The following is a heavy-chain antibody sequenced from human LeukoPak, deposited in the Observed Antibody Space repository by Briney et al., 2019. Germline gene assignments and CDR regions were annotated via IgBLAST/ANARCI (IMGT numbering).Heavy chain of an antibody. CDR1: GYTFSSYY. CDR3: ARDHVMTMVTTPYYFDY. J-gene: IGHJ4*02. V-gene: IGHV1-46*01. D-gene: IGHD4-17*01. CDR2: INPSGGST. Sequence: ASVKVSCKASGYTFSSYYMHWVRQAPGQGLEWMGIINPSGGSTTYAQKFQGRGTMTRDTSTNTVYMELSSLSSDDTAVYYCARDHVMTMVTTPYYFDYWGQGTLVTVSS.